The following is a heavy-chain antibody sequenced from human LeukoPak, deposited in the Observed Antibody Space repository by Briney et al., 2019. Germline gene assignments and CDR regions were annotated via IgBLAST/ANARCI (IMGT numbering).Heavy chain of an antibody. CDR2: IYPSGSP. D-gene: IGHD3-16*01. CDR1: GGSISGYY. CDR3: ARNSLYYFDY. Sequence: PSETLSLTCSVSGGSISGYYWSWIRQPAGKGLEWIGRIYPSGSPNYNPSLKSRVSMSVDTSKNQFYLILTSVTAADTAVYYCARNSLYYFDYWGQGTLVPVSS. V-gene: IGHV4-4*07. J-gene: IGHJ4*02.